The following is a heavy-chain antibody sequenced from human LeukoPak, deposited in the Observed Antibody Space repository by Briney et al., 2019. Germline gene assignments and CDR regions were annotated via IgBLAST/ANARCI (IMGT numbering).Heavy chain of an antibody. CDR3: ATGDTAMVLSFDY. J-gene: IGHJ4*02. CDR2: INSDGSST. D-gene: IGHD5-18*01. CDR1: GFTFSSYW. V-gene: IGHV3-74*01. Sequence: GGSLRLSCAASGFTFSSYWMHWVRQAPGKGLVWVSRINSDGSSTSYADSVKGRFTISRDNAKNTLYLQMNSLGAEDTAVYYCATGDTAMVLSFDYWGQGTLVTVSS.